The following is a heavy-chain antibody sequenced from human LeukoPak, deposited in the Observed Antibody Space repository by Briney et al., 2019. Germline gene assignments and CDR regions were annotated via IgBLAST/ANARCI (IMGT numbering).Heavy chain of an antibody. J-gene: IGHJ3*02. CDR2: ITSSSSYI. V-gene: IGHV3-21*04. CDR1: GFTLSSYS. Sequence: GGSLRLSCAASGFTLSSYSMNWVRQAPGKGLEWVSSITSSSSYIYYADSMKGRFTISRDNAKNSLYLQMNSLRAEDTAVYYCAKAGYSYGTDAFDIWGQGTMVTVSS. CDR3: AKAGYSYGTDAFDI. D-gene: IGHD5-18*01.